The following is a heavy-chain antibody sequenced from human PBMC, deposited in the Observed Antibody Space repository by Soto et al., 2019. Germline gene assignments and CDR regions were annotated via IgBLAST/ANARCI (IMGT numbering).Heavy chain of an antibody. CDR2: IYYSGST. CDR1: GGSISSYY. V-gene: IGHV4-59*01. Sequence: SETLSLTCTVSGGSISSYYWSWIRQPPGKGLEWIGYIYYSGSTNYNPSLKSRVTISVDTSKNQFSLKLSSVTAADTAVYYCARERWHRGPPSFDYWGQAPLVTVSS. D-gene: IGHD3-16*01. CDR3: ARERWHRGPPSFDY. J-gene: IGHJ4*02.